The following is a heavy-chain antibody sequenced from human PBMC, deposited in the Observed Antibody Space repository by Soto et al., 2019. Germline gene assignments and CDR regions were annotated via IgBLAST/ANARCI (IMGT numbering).Heavy chain of an antibody. CDR3: ARDPLGTTGTTSAFDI. Sequence: GGSLRLSCAASGVTFSSYAMHWVRQAPGKGLEWVAVISYDGSNKYYADSVKGRFTISRDNSKNTLYLQMNSLRAEDTAVYYCARDPLGTTGTTSAFDIWGQGTMVTVSS. CDR2: ISYDGSNK. D-gene: IGHD1-1*01. V-gene: IGHV3-30-3*01. J-gene: IGHJ3*02. CDR1: GVTFSSYA.